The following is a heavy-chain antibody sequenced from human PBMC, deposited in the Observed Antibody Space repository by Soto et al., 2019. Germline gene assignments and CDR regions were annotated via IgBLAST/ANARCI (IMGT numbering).Heavy chain of an antibody. CDR3: ARDRDTGGSYYYGLDV. J-gene: IGHJ6*02. V-gene: IGHV3-11*06. CDR1: GFTFSDYY. Sequence: QVQLVQSGGGLVKPGGSLRLSCAASGFTFSDYYMSWIRQAPGKGLEWVSYISSSSSYTDYADSVKGRFTISRDNAKNSLYLQINSLRAEDTGVYYCARDRDTGGSYYYGLDVWGQGTTVTVSS. D-gene: IGHD3-16*01. CDR2: ISSSSSYT.